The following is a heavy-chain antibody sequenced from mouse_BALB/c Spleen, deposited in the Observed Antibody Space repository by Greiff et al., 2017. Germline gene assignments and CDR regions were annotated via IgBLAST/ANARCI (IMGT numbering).Heavy chain of an antibody. CDR3: ARRGETYYGYWYFDV. Sequence: EVQVVESGGGLVQPGGSLKLSCAASGFTFSSYTMSWVRQTPEKRLEWVAYISNGGGSTYYPDTVKGRFTISRDNAKNTLYLQMSSLKSEDTAMYYCARRGETYYGYWYFDVWGAGTTVTVSS. CDR2: ISNGGGST. CDR1: GFTFSSYT. J-gene: IGHJ1*01. V-gene: IGHV5-12-2*01. D-gene: IGHD1-1*02.